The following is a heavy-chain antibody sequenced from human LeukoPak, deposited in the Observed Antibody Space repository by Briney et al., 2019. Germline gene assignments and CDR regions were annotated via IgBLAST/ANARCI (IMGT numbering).Heavy chain of an antibody. CDR3: ANDTPFDY. D-gene: IGHD3-22*01. V-gene: IGHV4-34*01. CDR1: GGSISSYY. Sequence: PSETLSLTCTVSGGSISSYYWSWIRQPPGKGLEWIGEINHSGSTNYNPSLKSRVTISVDTSKNQFSLKLSSVTAADTAVYYCANDTPFDYWGQGTLVTVSS. J-gene: IGHJ4*02. CDR2: INHSGST.